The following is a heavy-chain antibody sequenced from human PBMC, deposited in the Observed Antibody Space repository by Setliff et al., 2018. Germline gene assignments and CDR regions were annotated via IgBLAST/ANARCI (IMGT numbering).Heavy chain of an antibody. CDR3: ARHGLQFLEWLSAFDY. V-gene: IGHV4-34*01. J-gene: IGHJ4*02. Sequence: SETLSLTCAVYGGSFSGYYWGWIRQPPGKGLEWIGNIYHSGSTYYNPSLKSRVTISVDTSKNQFSLKLTSVTAADTAVYYCARHGLQFLEWLSAFDYWGQGTLVTVSS. CDR1: GGSFSGYY. CDR2: IYHSGST. D-gene: IGHD3-3*01.